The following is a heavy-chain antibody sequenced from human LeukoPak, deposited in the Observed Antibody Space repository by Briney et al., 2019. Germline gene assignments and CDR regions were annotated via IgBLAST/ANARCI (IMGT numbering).Heavy chain of an antibody. CDR1: GYTFTSYG. CDR3: ARDLGGPGGPWDPTEGWVFDY. J-gene: IGHJ4*02. V-gene: IGHV1-18*01. Sequence: GASVKVSCKASGYTFTSYGISWVRQAPGQGLEWMGWISAYNGNTNYAQKLQGRVTMTTDTSTSTAYMELRSLRSDDTAVYYCARDLGGPGGPWDPTEGWVFDYWGQGTLVTVSS. D-gene: IGHD1-26*01. CDR2: ISAYNGNT.